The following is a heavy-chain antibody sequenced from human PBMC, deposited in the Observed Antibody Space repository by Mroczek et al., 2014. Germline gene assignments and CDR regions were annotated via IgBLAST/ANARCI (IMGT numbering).Heavy chain of an antibody. CDR2: IWYDGSNK. J-gene: IGHJ3*02. Sequence: QLVESGGGVVQPGRSLRLSCAASGFTFSSYGMHWVRQAPGKGLEWVAVIWYDGSNKYYADSVKGRFTISRDNSKNTLYLQMNSLRAEDTAVYYCASGSYYDSSGYSLDAFDIWGQGTMVTVSS. CDR3: ASGSYYDSSGYSLDAFDI. D-gene: IGHD3-22*01. CDR1: GFTFSSYG. V-gene: IGHV3-33*01.